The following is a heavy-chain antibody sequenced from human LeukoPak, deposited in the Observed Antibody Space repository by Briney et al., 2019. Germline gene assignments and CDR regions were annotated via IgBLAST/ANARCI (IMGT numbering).Heavy chain of an antibody. D-gene: IGHD2-8*01. CDR2: INHSGST. CDR1: GGSFSDYY. J-gene: IGHJ4*02. Sequence: PSETLSLTCAVYGGSFSDYYWSWIRQPPGKGLEWIGEINHSGSTNYNPSLKSRVTISVDTSKNQFSLKLSSVTAADTAVYYCARKAVYAMLTRPFDYWGQGTLVTVSS. CDR3: ARKAVYAMLTRPFDY. V-gene: IGHV4-34*01.